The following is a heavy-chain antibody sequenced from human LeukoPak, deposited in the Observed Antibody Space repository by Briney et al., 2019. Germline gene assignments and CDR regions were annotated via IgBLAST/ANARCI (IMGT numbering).Heavy chain of an antibody. D-gene: IGHD3-22*01. Sequence: PGGSLRLSCAASGFTFSSYGMHWVRQAPGKGLEWVAVIWYDGSNKYYADSVKGRFTISRDNSKNTLYLQMNSLRAEDTAVYYCAREPTTYLDYYDSSGPRAGHFDYWGQGTLVTVSS. CDR2: IWYDGSNK. CDR1: GFTFSSYG. CDR3: AREPTTYLDYYDSSGPRAGHFDY. V-gene: IGHV3-33*01. J-gene: IGHJ4*02.